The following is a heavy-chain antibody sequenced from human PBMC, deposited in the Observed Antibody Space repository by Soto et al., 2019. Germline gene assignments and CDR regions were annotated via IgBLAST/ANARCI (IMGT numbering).Heavy chain of an antibody. CDR1: GGSISSGGYY. V-gene: IGHV4-31*03. CDR3: ARVKWQAPDY. CDR2: IYYSGST. D-gene: IGHD5-12*01. J-gene: IGHJ4*02. Sequence: KTSETLSLTCTVSGGSISSGGYYWSWIRQHPGKGLEWIGYIYYSGSTYYNPSLKSRVTISVDTSKNQFSLKLSSVTAADTAVYYCARVKWQAPDYWGQGTLVTVSS.